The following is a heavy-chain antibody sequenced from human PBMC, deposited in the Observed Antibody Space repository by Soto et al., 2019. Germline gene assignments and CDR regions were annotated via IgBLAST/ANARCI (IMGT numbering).Heavy chain of an antibody. CDR1: GVSISSGGYY. V-gene: IGHV4-31*03. CDR3: ASTLPGHDAFDI. D-gene: IGHD2-2*01. J-gene: IGHJ3*02. CDR2: IYYSGST. Sequence: QVQLQESGPGLVKPSQTLSLTCTVSGVSISSGGYYWGWIRQHPGKGLEWIGYIYYSGSTYYNPSLKSRVIISLDTSKNQFSLKLSSVTAADTAVYHCASTLPGHDAFDIWGQGTMVTVSS.